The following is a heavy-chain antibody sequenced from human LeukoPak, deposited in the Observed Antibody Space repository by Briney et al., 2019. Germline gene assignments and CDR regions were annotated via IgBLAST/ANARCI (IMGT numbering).Heavy chain of an antibody. D-gene: IGHD3-10*01. Sequence: SVKVSCKASGFTFTSSAVQWVRQARGQRLEWIGWIVVGSGNTNYAQKFQERVTITRDMSTSTTYMELSSLRSEDTAVYYCAADLYYGSGSTEYYFDYWGQGTLVTVSS. J-gene: IGHJ4*02. V-gene: IGHV1-58*01. CDR1: GFTFTSSA. CDR3: AADLYYGSGSTEYYFDY. CDR2: IVVGSGNT.